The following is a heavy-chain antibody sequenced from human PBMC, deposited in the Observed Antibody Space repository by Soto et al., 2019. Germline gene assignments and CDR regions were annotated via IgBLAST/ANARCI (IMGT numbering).Heavy chain of an antibody. D-gene: IGHD3-10*01. V-gene: IGHV4-34*01. CDR1: GGSFSGYY. J-gene: IGHJ5*02. CDR3: ARVLWFGELFHP. CDR2: INHSGST. Sequence: SETLSLTCAVYGGSFSGYYWSWIRQPPGKGLEWIGEINHSGSTNYNPSLKSRVTISVDTSKNQFSLKLSSVTAADTAVYYCARVLWFGELFHPWGQGTLVTV.